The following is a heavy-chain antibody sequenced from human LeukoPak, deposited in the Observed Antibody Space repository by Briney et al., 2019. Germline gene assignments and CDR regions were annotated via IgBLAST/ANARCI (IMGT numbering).Heavy chain of an antibody. J-gene: IGHJ4*02. CDR3: AKEGPPVLYSSGRGYFDH. Sequence: PGGSLRLSCAASGFSFSSYEMNWVRQASGKGLEWISYISASGTLTHYAGSVEGRFTISRGNAKNSLYLQMNSLRVEDTALYYCAKEGPPVLYSSGRGYFDHWGQGTLVSVSS. CDR1: GFSFSSYE. V-gene: IGHV3-48*03. D-gene: IGHD6-19*01. CDR2: ISASGTLT.